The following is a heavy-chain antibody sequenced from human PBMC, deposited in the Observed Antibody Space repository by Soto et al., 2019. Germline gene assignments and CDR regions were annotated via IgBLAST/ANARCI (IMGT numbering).Heavy chain of an antibody. D-gene: IGHD6-13*01. CDR3: ARPNEASSWHDYYYYGMDV. J-gene: IGHJ6*02. CDR1: GYTFTSYG. Sequence: ASVKVSCKASGYTFTSYGISWVRQAPGQGLEWMGWISAYNGNTNYAQKLQGRVTMTTDTSTSTAYMELRSLRSDDTAVHYCARPNEASSWHDYYYYGMDVWGQGTTVTVSS. CDR2: ISAYNGNT. V-gene: IGHV1-18*01.